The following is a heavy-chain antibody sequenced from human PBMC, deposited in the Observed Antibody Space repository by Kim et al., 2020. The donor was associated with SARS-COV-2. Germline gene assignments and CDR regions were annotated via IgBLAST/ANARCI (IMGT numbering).Heavy chain of an antibody. CDR2: IYPGDSDT. D-gene: IGHD2-21*01. CDR1: GYTFINYW. J-gene: IGHJ4*02. Sequence: GESLKISCKGSGYTFINYWIGWVRQMPGKGLEWMGIIYPGDSDTRYSPSFQGQVNISADKSINTAYLQWRRLKASDTAMYYCAREGQGGDNERGAIDYWGQGTLVIVSS. CDR3: AREGQGGDNERGAIDY. V-gene: IGHV5-51*01.